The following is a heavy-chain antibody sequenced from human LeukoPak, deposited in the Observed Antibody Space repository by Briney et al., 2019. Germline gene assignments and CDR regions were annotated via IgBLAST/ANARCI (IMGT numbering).Heavy chain of an antibody. CDR3: VRGLDSSDSY. CDR1: GGSLTINSW. V-gene: IGHV4-4*02. D-gene: IGHD6-19*01. J-gene: IGHJ4*02. Sequence: PSETLSLTCAVSGGSLTINSWWGWVRQPPGKGLEWIGEISHSGRTNYNPSLKSRVTMSVDKSKDQLSLALSAVTAADTAVYYCVRGLDSSDSYWGQGHLVIVSS. CDR2: ISHSGRT.